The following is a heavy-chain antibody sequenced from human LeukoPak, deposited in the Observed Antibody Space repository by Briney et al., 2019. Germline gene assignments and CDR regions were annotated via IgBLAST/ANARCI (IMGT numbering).Heavy chain of an antibody. Sequence: SETLSLTCTVSGGSISGSSYYWGWIRQPPGKGLEWIGYIYYSGSTYYNPSLKSRVTISVDTSKNQFSLKLSSVTAADTAVYYCARAPLYCSGGSCYSGGEFDYWGQGTLVTVSS. D-gene: IGHD2-15*01. CDR2: IYYSGST. V-gene: IGHV4-31*03. CDR3: ARAPLYCSGGSCYSGGEFDY. CDR1: GGSISGSSYY. J-gene: IGHJ4*02.